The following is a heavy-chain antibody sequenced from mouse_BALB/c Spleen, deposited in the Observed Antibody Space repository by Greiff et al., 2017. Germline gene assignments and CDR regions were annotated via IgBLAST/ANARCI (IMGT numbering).Heavy chain of an antibody. D-gene: IGHD1-1*01. Sequence: QVQLQQSGPELVKPGASVKISCKASGYAFSSSWMNWVKQRPGQGLEWIGRIYPGDGDTNYNGKFKGKATLTADKSSSTAYMQLSSLTSVDSAVYFCATLRALSTYWGQGTTLTVSS. V-gene: IGHV1-82*01. CDR3: ATLRALSTY. CDR1: GYAFSSSW. J-gene: IGHJ2*01. CDR2: IYPGDGDT.